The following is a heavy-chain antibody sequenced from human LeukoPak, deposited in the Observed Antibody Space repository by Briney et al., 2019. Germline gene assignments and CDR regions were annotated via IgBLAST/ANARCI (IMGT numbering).Heavy chain of an antibody. J-gene: IGHJ4*02. CDR3: ARDTRTFDY. CDR2: IKQDGSEK. V-gene: IGHV3-7*01. CDR1: GFSFNTFA. Sequence: PGGSLRLSCVASGFSFNTFALTWVRQAPGKGLEWVANIKQDGSEKYYVDSVKGRFTISRDNAKNSLFLQMNSLRAEDTAVYYCARDTRTFDYWGQGTLVTVSS. D-gene: IGHD1-26*01.